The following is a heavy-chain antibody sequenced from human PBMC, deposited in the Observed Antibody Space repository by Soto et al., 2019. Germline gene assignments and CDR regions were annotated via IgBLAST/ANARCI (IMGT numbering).Heavy chain of an antibody. D-gene: IGHD1-26*01. V-gene: IGHV4-59*01. CDR2: IYYSGST. Sequence: SETLSLTCTVSGGSISSYYWSWIRQPPGKGLEWIGYIYYSGSTNYNPSLKSRVTISVDTSKNQFSLKLSSVTAADTAVYYCAREVREPDYYGMDVWGQGTTVTVSS. CDR3: AREVREPDYYGMDV. CDR1: GGSISSYY. J-gene: IGHJ6*02.